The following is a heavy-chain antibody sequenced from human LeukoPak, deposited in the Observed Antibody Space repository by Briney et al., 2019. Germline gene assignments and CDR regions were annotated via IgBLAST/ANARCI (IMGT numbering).Heavy chain of an antibody. J-gene: IGHJ3*02. Sequence: QSGGSLRLSCEVSEFTFSSYWMSWVRQAPGKGLEWVSYISSSGSTIYYADSVKGRFTISRDNAKNSLYLQMNSLRAEDTAVYYCASSWAVAAPGVDAFDIWGQGTMVTVSS. V-gene: IGHV3-48*04. CDR1: EFTFSSYW. D-gene: IGHD6-19*01. CDR2: ISSSGSTI. CDR3: ASSWAVAAPGVDAFDI.